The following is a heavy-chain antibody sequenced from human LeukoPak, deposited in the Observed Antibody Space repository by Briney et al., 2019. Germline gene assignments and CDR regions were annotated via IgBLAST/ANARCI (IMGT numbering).Heavy chain of an antibody. Sequence: GGSLRLSCTASGFTFRDYAMSWVRQAPGKGLEWVGFIRNKASGGTTEYTASVKGRFTISRDDSKSIAYLQMNSLITEDTAIYYCTRGYSIDYWGQGTQVTVSS. D-gene: IGHD4-11*01. CDR2: IRNKASGGTT. V-gene: IGHV3-49*04. CDR1: GFTFRDYA. CDR3: TRGYSIDY. J-gene: IGHJ4*02.